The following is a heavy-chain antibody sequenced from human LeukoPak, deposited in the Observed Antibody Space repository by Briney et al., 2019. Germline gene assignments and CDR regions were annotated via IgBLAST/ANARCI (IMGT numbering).Heavy chain of an antibody. CDR2: ISYDGSNK. V-gene: IGHV3-30*04. Sequence: GGSLRLSCAASGFTFSSYAMHWVRQAPGKGLEWVAVISYDGSNKYYADSVKGRFTISRDNSKNTLYLQMNSLRAEDTAVYYCARDNGYCGIKYGMDVWGQGTTVTVSS. J-gene: IGHJ6*02. D-gene: IGHD2-15*01. CDR1: GFTFSSYA. CDR3: ARDNGYCGIKYGMDV.